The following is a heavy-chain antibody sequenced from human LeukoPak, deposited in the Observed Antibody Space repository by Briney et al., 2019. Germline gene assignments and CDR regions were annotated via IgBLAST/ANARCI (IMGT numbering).Heavy chain of an antibody. CDR3: ARPGVGSGRYGAFDI. CDR2: IYTSGST. D-gene: IGHD5-18*01. Sequence: SETLSLTCTVSGGSISSYYWSWIRQPAGKGLEWIGRIYTSGSTNYNPSLKSRVTISLDTSKNQFSLKLRSVTAADTAVYYCARPGVGSGRYGAFDIWGQGTMVTVSS. J-gene: IGHJ3*02. V-gene: IGHV4-4*07. CDR1: GGSISSYY.